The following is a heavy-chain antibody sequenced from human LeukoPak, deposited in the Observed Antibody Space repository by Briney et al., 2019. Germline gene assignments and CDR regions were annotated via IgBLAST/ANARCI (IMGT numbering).Heavy chain of an antibody. J-gene: IGHJ4*02. V-gene: IGHV1-69*13. CDR1: GGTFSSYA. D-gene: IGHD5-18*01. Sequence: SVKVPCKASGGTFSSYAISWVRQAPGQGLEWMGGIIPIFGTANYAQKFQGRVTITADESTSTAYMELSSLRSEDTAVYYCARGDTAMVTGFDYWGQGTLVTVSS. CDR3: ARGDTAMVTGFDY. CDR2: IIPIFGTA.